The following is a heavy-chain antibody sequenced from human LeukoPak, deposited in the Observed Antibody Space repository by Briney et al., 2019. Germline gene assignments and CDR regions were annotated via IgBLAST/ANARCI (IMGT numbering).Heavy chain of an antibody. V-gene: IGHV3-23*01. D-gene: IGHD2-2*01. CDR1: GFTFSSYA. J-gene: IGHJ3*02. Sequence: GGSLRLSCAAPGFTFSSYAMSWVRQAPGKGLEWVSAISGSGGSTYYADSVKGRFTISRDNSKNTLYLQMNSLRAEDTAVYYCAKDGGIVVVPAADPVDAFDIWGQGTMVTVSS. CDR2: ISGSGGST. CDR3: AKDGGIVVVPAADPVDAFDI.